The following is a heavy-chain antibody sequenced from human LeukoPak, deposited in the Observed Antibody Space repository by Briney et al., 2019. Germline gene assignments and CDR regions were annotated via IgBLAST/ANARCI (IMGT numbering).Heavy chain of an antibody. J-gene: IGHJ3*02. CDR3: AKEITLDAFDI. CDR1: GFTFSSYG. CDR2: IWYDGSNK. V-gene: IGHV3-33*06. Sequence: PGGSLRLSCAASGFTFSSYGMHWVRQAPRKGLEWVAVIWYDGSNKYYADSVKGRFTISRDNSKNTLYLQMNSLRAEDTAVYYCAKEITLDAFDIWGQGTMVTVSS. D-gene: IGHD3-16*01.